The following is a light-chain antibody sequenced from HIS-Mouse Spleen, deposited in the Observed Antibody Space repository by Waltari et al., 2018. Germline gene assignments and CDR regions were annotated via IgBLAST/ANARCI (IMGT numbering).Light chain of an antibody. CDR1: SSNIGSNY. Sequence: QSVLTQPPSASGTPGQRVPISCSGSSSNIGSNYVYWYQQLPGTAPKLRIYRNNQRPSGVPDRFSGSKSGTSASLAISGLRSEDEADYYCAAWDDSLSGYVFGTGTKVTVL. CDR2: RNN. J-gene: IGLJ1*01. V-gene: IGLV1-47*01. CDR3: AAWDDSLSGYV.